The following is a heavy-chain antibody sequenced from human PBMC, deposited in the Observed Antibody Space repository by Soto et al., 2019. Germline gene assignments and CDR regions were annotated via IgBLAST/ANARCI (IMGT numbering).Heavy chain of an antibody. D-gene: IGHD6-19*01. J-gene: IGHJ4*02. CDR1: GFTFSSYW. V-gene: IGHV3-74*01. CDR3: ARDRGWSLFGY. Sequence: EVQLVESGGGLVQPGGSLRLSCAASGFTFSSYWMYWVRQAPGKGLVWVSRTNSDGSDTSYADSVKGRFTISRDNAKNTLYLQMNSLRAEDTAVYYCARDRGWSLFGYWGQGTLVTVSS. CDR2: TNSDGSDT.